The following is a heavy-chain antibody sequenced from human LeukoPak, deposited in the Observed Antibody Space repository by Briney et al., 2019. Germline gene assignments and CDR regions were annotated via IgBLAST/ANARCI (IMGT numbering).Heavy chain of an antibody. CDR3: ARDEVTSGGGLES. V-gene: IGHV3-53*01. CDR2: IYSGGLT. J-gene: IGHJ4*02. Sequence: GGSLRLSCAASGFAVNTKFMHWVRQAPGKGLEWISVIYSGGLTYYADSVEGRFTISRDNSKNNLYLYMNSLRAEDTAVYYCARDEVTSGGGLESWGQGALVIVSS. D-gene: IGHD3-16*01. CDR1: GFAVNTKF.